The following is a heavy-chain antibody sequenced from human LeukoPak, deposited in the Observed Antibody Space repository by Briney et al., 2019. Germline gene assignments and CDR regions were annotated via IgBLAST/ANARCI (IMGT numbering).Heavy chain of an antibody. J-gene: IGHJ4*02. D-gene: IGHD3-9*01. Sequence: GASVKVSCKVSGYTLTELSMHWVRQAPGKGLEWMGGFDPEDGETIYAQKFQGRVTMTEDTSTDTAYMELSSLRSEGTAVYYCATKLRRSGYRVGAFDYWGQGTLVTVSS. CDR2: FDPEDGET. CDR3: ATKLRRSGYRVGAFDY. V-gene: IGHV1-24*01. CDR1: GYTLTELS.